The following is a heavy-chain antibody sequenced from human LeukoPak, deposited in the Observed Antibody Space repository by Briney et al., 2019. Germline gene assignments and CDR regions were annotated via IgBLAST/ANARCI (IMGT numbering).Heavy chain of an antibody. D-gene: IGHD5-12*01. CDR1: GGSISSSYY. Sequence: SETLSLTCTVSGGSISSSYYWGWIRQPPGKGLEWIGNIYYSGSTYYNPSLKSRVTISVDTSKNQFSLNLGFVTAADTAMYYCAREVSSYSGSGIYYWGQGTLVTVSS. V-gene: IGHV4-39*02. J-gene: IGHJ4*02. CDR3: AREVSSYSGSGIYY. CDR2: IYYSGST.